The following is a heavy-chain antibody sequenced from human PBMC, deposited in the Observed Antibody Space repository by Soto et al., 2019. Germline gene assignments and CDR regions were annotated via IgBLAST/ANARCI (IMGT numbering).Heavy chain of an antibody. CDR2: MNPNSGET. CDR1: GYTFSDYD. J-gene: IGHJ5*02. CDR3: ARVAVAARPRWYNWFDP. D-gene: IGHD2-15*01. V-gene: IGHV1-8*02. Sequence: QEQLVQSGAEVKKPGASVKVSCKTSGYTFSDYDINWVRQATGQGLEWIGWMNPNSGETGYAQKFQGRVTMTRSVPLTTAYLELSSLRSEDTAVYYCARVAVAARPRWYNWFDPWGQGTLVTVSS.